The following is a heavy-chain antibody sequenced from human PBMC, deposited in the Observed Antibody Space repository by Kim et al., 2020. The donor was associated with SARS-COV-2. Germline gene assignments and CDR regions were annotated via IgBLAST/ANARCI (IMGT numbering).Heavy chain of an antibody. D-gene: IGHD3-10*01. V-gene: IGHV3-23*05. CDR3: ARIGVSSNWYFDL. J-gene: IGHJ2*01. Sequence: FYGDAVKGRFTVSRDNSKNTLYRQMNSLRGEDTATYYCARIGVSSNWYFDLWGRGTLVTVSS.